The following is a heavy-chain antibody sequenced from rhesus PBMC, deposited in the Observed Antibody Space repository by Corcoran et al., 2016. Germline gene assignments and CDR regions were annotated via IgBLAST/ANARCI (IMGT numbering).Heavy chain of an antibody. J-gene: IGHJ4*01. CDR3: AKDTGIQLQLDY. V-gene: IGHV3S5*01. CDR1: GFTFSSYG. Sequence: EVQLVESGGGLVQPGGALRLSCAASGFTFSSYGMSWFRQAPGKGLEWVSYISNVGVSPYSTDSVKGRFTISRDNSKNTLSLQMNSLRAEDTAVYYCAKDTGIQLQLDYWGQGVLVTVSS. CDR2: ISNVGVSP. D-gene: IGHD5-12*01.